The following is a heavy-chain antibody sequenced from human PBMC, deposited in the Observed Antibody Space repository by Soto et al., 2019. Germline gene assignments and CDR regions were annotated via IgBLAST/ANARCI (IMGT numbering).Heavy chain of an antibody. CDR3: ARVELPRGPEILWY. V-gene: IGHV1-69*02. J-gene: IGHJ4*02. CDR2: IIPILGIA. D-gene: IGHD3-10*01. CDR1: GGTFSSYT. Sequence: GASVKVSCKASGGTFSSYTISWVRQAPGQGLEWMGRIIPILGIANYAQKFQGRVTITADKSTSTAYMELSSLRSEDTAVYYCARVELPRGPEILWYWGQGTLVTVSS.